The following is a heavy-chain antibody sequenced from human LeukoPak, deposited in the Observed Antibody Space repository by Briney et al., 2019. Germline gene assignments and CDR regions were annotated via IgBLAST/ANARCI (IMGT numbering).Heavy chain of an antibody. J-gene: IGHJ6*02. D-gene: IGHD4-17*01. CDR2: ISAYNGNT. CDR1: GYTFTSYG. CDR3: ARGDYGDYPYGMDV. V-gene: IGHV1-18*01. Sequence: ASVKVSCKASGYTFTSYGISWVRQAPGQGLEWMGWISAYNGNTNYAQKLQGRVTMTTDTSTSTAYMEVRSLRSDDTAVYYCARGDYGDYPYGMDVWGQGTTVTVSS.